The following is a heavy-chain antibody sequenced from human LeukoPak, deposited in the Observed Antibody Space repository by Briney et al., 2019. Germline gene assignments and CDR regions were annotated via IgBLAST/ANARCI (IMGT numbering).Heavy chain of an antibody. CDR2: IGFGDDSA. V-gene: IGHV3-23*01. J-gene: IGHJ5*02. Sequence: GGSLRLSCAASGFTFNSYAMSWVRQAPGKGLEWVSTIGFGDDSAYYADSVKGRFTISRDNSKNTLYLQMNYLRAEDTAVYYCAKDPTSVGGRHDWLLDSWSQGTLVTVSS. CDR1: GFTFNSYA. CDR3: AKDPTSVGGRHDWLLDS. D-gene: IGHD3-9*01.